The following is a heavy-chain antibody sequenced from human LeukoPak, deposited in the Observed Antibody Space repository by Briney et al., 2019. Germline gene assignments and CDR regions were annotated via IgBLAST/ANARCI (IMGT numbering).Heavy chain of an antibody. Sequence: GASVRVSCKASGYTFTGNSNNWGRHALGQGLGWRGGTSVYKGNTKYAQQLQGRVTMTTDTSTSTAYMELRRLRADDTAVYYCARGLGGSGSYFLTFDYWGQGTLVTVSS. CDR1: GYTFTGNS. J-gene: IGHJ4*02. D-gene: IGHD1-26*01. V-gene: IGHV1-18*01. CDR2: TSVYKGNT. CDR3: ARGLGGSGSYFLTFDY.